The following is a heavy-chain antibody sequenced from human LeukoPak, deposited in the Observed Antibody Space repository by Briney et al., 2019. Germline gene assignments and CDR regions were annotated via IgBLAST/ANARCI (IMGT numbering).Heavy chain of an antibody. Sequence: ASETLSLTCTVSGGSISSSSHYWGWIRQPPGKGLECIGGIYYSGSTYYNPSLKSRVTISVDTSKNQFSLKLSSVTAADTAVYYCARVGVGATPYNWFDPWGQGTLVTVSS. V-gene: IGHV4-39*07. CDR2: IYYSGST. CDR3: ARVGVGATPYNWFDP. J-gene: IGHJ5*02. D-gene: IGHD1-26*01. CDR1: GGSISSSSHY.